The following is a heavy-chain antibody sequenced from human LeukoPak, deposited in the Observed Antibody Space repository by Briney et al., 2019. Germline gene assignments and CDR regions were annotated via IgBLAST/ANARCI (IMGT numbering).Heavy chain of an antibody. CDR3: ARGLELGYCSGASCYIWFDP. Sequence: SETLSLTCTVSGGSISSSSYYWSWIRQPPGKGLEWIGEINHGGRTNYSPSLKSRVTISVDTSKNQFSLNLSSVTAADTAVYHCARGLELGYCSGASCYIWFDPWGQGTLVTVSS. V-gene: IGHV4-39*07. CDR1: GGSISSSSYY. CDR2: INHGGRT. J-gene: IGHJ5*02. D-gene: IGHD2-2*02.